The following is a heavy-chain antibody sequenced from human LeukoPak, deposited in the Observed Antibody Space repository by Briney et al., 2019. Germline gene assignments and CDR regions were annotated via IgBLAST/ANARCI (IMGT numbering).Heavy chain of an antibody. V-gene: IGHV3-30*02. CDR1: GFTFSNYN. CDR3: ARGWMYGSGQKTFQD. Sequence: GGSLRLSCAASGFTFSNYNMNWVRQAPGKGLEGGTFIRYDGSNKYYVDSVKGRFTISRDNSKNTLYLQMNSLRVEDPAVYYCARGWMYGSGQKTFQDWGQGTLVTVSS. CDR2: IRYDGSNK. D-gene: IGHD3-10*01. J-gene: IGHJ1*01.